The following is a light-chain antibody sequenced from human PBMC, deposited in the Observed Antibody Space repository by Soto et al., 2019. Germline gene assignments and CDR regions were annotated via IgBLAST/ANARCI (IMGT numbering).Light chain of an antibody. CDR3: QQYNSYSYT. V-gene: IGKV1-5*01. J-gene: IGKJ2*01. CDR2: DAS. CDR1: QSISSW. Sequence: DIQMTQSPSTLSASVGDRVTITCRASQSISSWLAWYQRKPGKAPKLLIYDASSLESGVPSRFSGSGSGTEFTLTISSLQPDDFATYYCQQYNSYSYTFGHGTKLEIK.